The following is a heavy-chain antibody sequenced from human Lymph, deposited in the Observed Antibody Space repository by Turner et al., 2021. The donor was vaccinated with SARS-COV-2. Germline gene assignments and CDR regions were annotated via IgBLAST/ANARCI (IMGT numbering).Heavy chain of an antibody. D-gene: IGHD2-21*01. V-gene: IGHV3-30*19. Sequence: QVQLVQSGGGVVQPGGSLRLSCAASGFTFSTYGMHWVRQAPGKGLEWVAVISYDGRNEYYADSAKGRFTISRDNSKNTLSLQMNSLRAEDTALYYCARDKLQYILVDAFDVWGQGTVVTISS. J-gene: IGHJ3*01. CDR3: ARDKLQYILVDAFDV. CDR1: GFTFSTYG. CDR2: ISYDGRNE.